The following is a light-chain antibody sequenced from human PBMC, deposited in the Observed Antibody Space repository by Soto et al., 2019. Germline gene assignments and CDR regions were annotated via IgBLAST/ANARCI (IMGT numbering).Light chain of an antibody. J-gene: IGKJ1*01. CDR2: GAS. CDR1: QSVSST. CDR3: QQYNTWPWT. V-gene: IGKV3-15*01. Sequence: EIVMTQSPATLSVSPGERATLSCRASQSVSSTLAWYQQKPGQAPSLLIYGASRATGIPARFSGSGSGTEFTLTISSLQSEDFAVYYCQQYNTWPWTFGQGTKVEI.